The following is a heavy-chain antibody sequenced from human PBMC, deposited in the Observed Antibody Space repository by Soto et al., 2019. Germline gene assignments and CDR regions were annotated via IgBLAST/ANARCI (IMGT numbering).Heavy chain of an antibody. V-gene: IGHV3-23*01. Sequence: QTGGSLRLSCAASGFTFSSYAMSWVRQAPGKGLERVSAISGSGGSTYYADSVKGRFTISRDNSKNTLYLQMDSLRTEDTAVYYCAKAFDVLRYFEGCFDLWGRGTLVTVSS. J-gene: IGHJ2*01. CDR3: AKAFDVLRYFEGCFDL. D-gene: IGHD3-9*01. CDR1: GFTFSSYA. CDR2: ISGSGGST.